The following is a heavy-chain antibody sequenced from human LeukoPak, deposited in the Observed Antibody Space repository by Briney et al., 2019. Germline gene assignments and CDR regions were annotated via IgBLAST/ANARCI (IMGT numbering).Heavy chain of an antibody. J-gene: IGHJ4*02. CDR2: LNEDGSKR. D-gene: IGHD5-18*01. CDR3: ARAVTSMDGY. CDR1: GFAFSSYW. Sequence: GGSLRLSCAASGFAFSSYWMTWVRQAPGKGLEWVASLNEDGSKRSYVGSVKGRFTISRDNAQNSVFLQMNSPTAEDTAVYYCARAVTSMDGYWGQGTLVTVSS. V-gene: IGHV3-7*03.